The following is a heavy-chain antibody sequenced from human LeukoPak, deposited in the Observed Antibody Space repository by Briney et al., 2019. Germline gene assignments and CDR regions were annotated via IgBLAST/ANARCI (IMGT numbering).Heavy chain of an antibody. CDR3: AKEYIAVAGGDY. J-gene: IGHJ4*02. D-gene: IGHD6-19*01. CDR2: ISGSGGST. Sequence: GGSLRLSCAASGFTFSDYYMSWIRQAPGKGLEWVSAISGSGGSTYYADSVKGRFTISRDNSKNTLYLQMNSLRAEDTAVYYCAKEYIAVAGGDYWGQGTLVTVSS. V-gene: IGHV3-23*01. CDR1: GFTFSDYY.